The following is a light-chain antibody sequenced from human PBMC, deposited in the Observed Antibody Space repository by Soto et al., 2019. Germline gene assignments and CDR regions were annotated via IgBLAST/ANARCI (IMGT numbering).Light chain of an antibody. V-gene: IGLV4-69*01. J-gene: IGLJ2*01. CDR2: LNSDGSH. CDR3: QTWGTGIRV. Sequence: QSVLTQSASASASVGASVKLTCTLSSGHSSYAIAWHQQQPEKGPRYLMKLNSDGSHSKGDGIPDRFSGSSSGAERYLTISSLQSEDEADYYCQTWGTGIRVFGGGTKLTV. CDR1: SGHSSYA.